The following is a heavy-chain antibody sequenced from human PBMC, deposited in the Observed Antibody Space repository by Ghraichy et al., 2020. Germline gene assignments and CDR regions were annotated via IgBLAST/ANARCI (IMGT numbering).Heavy chain of an antibody. CDR1: GFTFSSYG. Sequence: GESLNISCAASGFTFSSYGMHWVRQAPGKGLEWVAVIWYDGSNKYYADSVKGRFTISRDNSKNTLYLQMNSLRAEDTAVYYCARDPDGYFDYWGQGTLVTVSS. CDR3: ARDPDGYFDY. CDR2: IWYDGSNK. V-gene: IGHV3-33*01. J-gene: IGHJ4*02. D-gene: IGHD5-24*01.